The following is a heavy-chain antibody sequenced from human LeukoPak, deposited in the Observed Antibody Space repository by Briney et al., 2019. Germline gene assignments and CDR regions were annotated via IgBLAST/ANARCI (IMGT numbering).Heavy chain of an antibody. CDR2: INPNSGGT. V-gene: IGHV1-2*02. D-gene: IGHD6-13*01. Sequence: GASVHVSCKASGYTFTGYYMHWVRQAPGQGLEWMGWINPNSGGTNYAQKFQGRVTMTRDTSISTAYMELSRLRPDDTAVYYCARGYSSSWSGYDYWGQGTLVTVSS. CDR1: GYTFTGYY. CDR3: ARGYSSSWSGYDY. J-gene: IGHJ4*02.